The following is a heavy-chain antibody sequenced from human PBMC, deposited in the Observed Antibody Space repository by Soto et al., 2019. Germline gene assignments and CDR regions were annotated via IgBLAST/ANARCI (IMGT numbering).Heavy chain of an antibody. CDR3: ARGEARLYGGYDSHDAFAI. V-gene: IGHV3-30-3*01. J-gene: IGHJ3*02. Sequence: QVQLVESGGGVVQPGRSLRLSCAASGFTFSSYAMHWVRQAPGKGLEWVAVISYDGSNKYYADSVKGRFTISRDNSKNTLYLQMNRLRAEDTAVYYCARGEARLYGGYDSHDAFAIWGQGTMVTVSS. D-gene: IGHD5-12*01. CDR1: GFTFSSYA. CDR2: ISYDGSNK.